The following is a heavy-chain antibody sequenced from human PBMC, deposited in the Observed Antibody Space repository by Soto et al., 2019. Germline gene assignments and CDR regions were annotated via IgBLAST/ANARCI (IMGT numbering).Heavy chain of an antibody. CDR1: GGSISSSTYY. V-gene: IGHV4-39*01. CDR3: ARAYYYGSGSTKRYYFDY. J-gene: IGHJ4*02. D-gene: IGHD3-10*01. Sequence: SETLSLTCTVSGGSISSSTYYWGWIRQPPGKGLEWIGSIFYTGSTYYNPSLKSRVTISVDTSKNQFSLRLSSVTAADTAVYYCARAYYYGSGSTKRYYFDYWGQGSLVTVSS. CDR2: IFYTGST.